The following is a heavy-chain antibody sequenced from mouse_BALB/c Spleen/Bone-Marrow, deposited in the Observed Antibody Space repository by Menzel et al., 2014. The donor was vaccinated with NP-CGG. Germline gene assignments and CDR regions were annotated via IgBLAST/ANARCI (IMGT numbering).Heavy chain of an antibody. J-gene: IGHJ3*01. CDR3: SRLGYYGGFAY. V-gene: IGHV4-1*02. CDR2: INPDSRTI. Sequence: EVQAVESGGGLVQPGGSLKVSCAASGFDFSRYWMSWVRQAPGKGLEWIGEINPDSRTINYTPSLKDKFIISRDNAKNTLYLQMSKVRSGDTALYYCSRLGYYGGFAYWGQGTLVTGSA. D-gene: IGHD2-3*01. CDR1: GFDFSRYW.